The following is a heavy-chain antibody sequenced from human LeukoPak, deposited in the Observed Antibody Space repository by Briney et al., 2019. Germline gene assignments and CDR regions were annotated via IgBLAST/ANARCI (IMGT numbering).Heavy chain of an antibody. CDR2: INHSGST. J-gene: IGHJ5*02. Sequence: SEILSLTCAVYGGSFSGYYWSWIRQPPGKGLEWIGEINHSGSTNYNPSLKSRVTISVDTSKNQFSLKLSSVTAADTAVYYCAGRPGGWFDPWGQGTLVTVSS. V-gene: IGHV4-34*01. CDR3: AGRPGGWFDP. D-gene: IGHD4-23*01. CDR1: GGSFSGYY.